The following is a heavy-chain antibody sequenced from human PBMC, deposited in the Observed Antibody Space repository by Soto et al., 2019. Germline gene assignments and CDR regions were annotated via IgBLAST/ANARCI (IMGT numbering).Heavy chain of an antibody. CDR2: INPNSGGT. J-gene: IGHJ4*02. CDR3: ASVHYYDCSVQHGY. CDR1: GYTFTGYY. V-gene: IGHV1-2*02. Sequence: ASVKVSCKASGYTFTGYYMHWVRQAPGQGLEWMGWINPNSGGTNYAQKFQGRVTMTRDTSISTAYMELSRLRSDDTAVYYRASVHYYDCSVQHGYWGQGTLRTISS. D-gene: IGHD3-16*01.